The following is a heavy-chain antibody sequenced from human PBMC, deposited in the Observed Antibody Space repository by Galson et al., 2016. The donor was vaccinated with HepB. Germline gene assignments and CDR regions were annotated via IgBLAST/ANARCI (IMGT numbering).Heavy chain of an antibody. J-gene: IGHJ5*02. CDR3: ARGNRPPRSNYYGYNWFDP. CDR2: INHGGST. V-gene: IGHV4-34*01. CDR1: DGSFRSYY. Sequence: ETLSLTCAVYDGSFRSYYWSWIRQTPEKGLEWVGEINHGGSTNYNPSPNSRVIISIDTSKNQFSLKLSSVTAADTAVYYCARGNRPPRSNYYGYNWFDPWGQGTLVTVSS. D-gene: IGHD4-11*01.